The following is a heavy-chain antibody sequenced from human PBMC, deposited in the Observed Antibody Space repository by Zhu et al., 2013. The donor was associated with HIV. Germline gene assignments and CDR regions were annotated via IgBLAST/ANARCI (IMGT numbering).Heavy chain of an antibody. CDR3: AKCIAEMNWFDP. CDR2: IYHTGNT. J-gene: IGHJ5*02. V-gene: IGHV4-38-2*02. Sequence: QVQLQESGPGLVKPSETLSLTCTVSGYSISSGYYWGWIRQPPGKGPEWIGNIYHTGNTHYNASLKSRVIISVDTSKNQFSLILTSVTAADTAVYYCAKCIAEMNWFDPWGQGTLVTVSS. CDR1: GYSISSGYY. D-gene: IGHD6-13*01.